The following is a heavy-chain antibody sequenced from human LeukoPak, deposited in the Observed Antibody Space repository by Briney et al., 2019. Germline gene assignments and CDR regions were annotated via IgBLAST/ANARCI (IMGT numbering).Heavy chain of an antibody. V-gene: IGHV4-59*01. D-gene: IGHD2-15*01. J-gene: IGHJ6*03. Sequence: PSETLSLTCAVYGGSFSGYYWSWIRQPPGKGLEWIGYIYYSGSTNYDPSLKSRVTISVDTSKNQFSLKLSSVTAADTAVYYCARGPRDIVVAAGYYYMDVWGQGTTVTVSS. CDR1: GGSFSGYY. CDR2: IYYSGST. CDR3: ARGPRDIVVAAGYYYMDV.